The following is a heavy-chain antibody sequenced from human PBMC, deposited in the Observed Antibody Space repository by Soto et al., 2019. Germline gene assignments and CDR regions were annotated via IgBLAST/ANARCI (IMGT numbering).Heavy chain of an antibody. CDR2: IYYSGST. J-gene: IGHJ6*02. CDR1: GGSISSISYY. D-gene: IGHD3-22*01. Sequence: QPQLQESGPGLVKHSETLALTCTVSGGSISSISYYWGWIRQPPGKGLEWIGSIYYSGSTYYNPSLKSRGTISVDTSKNQFSRKLSSVTAADTAVYYCARHYYDSSGYYFPPTSCYYGMDVWGQGPTVTVSS. CDR3: ARHYYDSSGYYFPPTSCYYGMDV. V-gene: IGHV4-39*01.